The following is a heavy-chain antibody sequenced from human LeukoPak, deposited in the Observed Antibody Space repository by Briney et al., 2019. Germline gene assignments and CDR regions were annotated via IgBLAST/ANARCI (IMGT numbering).Heavy chain of an antibody. J-gene: IGHJ5*02. CDR3: ARDLGNWFDP. CDR1: GGSVNSGSYY. CDR2: IYDSGST. Sequence: SSETLSLICTVSGGSVNSGSYYWSWIRQPPGKGLEWIGYIYDSGSTNHNPSLKSRVTMSEDTSKNQFSLKLSSVTAADTAVYYCARDLGNWFDPWGQGTLVTVSS. V-gene: IGHV4-61*01.